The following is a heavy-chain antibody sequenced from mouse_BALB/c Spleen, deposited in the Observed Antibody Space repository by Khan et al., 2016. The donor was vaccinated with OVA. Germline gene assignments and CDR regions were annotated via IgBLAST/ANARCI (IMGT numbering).Heavy chain of an antibody. CDR2: ISPGSGDT. D-gene: IGHD1-2*01. J-gene: IGHJ3*01. CDR3: ARRNYFGYTFAY. V-gene: IGHV1-77*01. Sequence: VELQQSGAELARPGASVKLSCKASGYTFTDYYINWVKQRTGQGLEWIGEISPGSGDTYYNERFKGKATLTADKSSSTAYMQLSSLTSEASAVYFCARRNYFGYTFAYWGQGTLVTVSA. CDR1: GYTFTDYY.